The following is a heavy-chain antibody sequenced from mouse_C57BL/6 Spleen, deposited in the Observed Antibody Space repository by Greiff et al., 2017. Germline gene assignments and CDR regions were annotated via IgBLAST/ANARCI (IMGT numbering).Heavy chain of an antibody. CDR1: GFNIKDYY. D-gene: IGHD1-1*01. V-gene: IGHV14-1*01. J-gene: IGHJ2*01. Sequence: EVQLQQSGAELVRPGASVKLSCTASGFNIKDYYMHWVKQRPEQGLEWIGRIDPEDGDTEYAPKFQGKATMTADTSSNTAYLQLSSLTSEDTAVYYCTLYGSSHYFDYWGQGTTLTVSS. CDR3: TLYGSSHYFDY. CDR2: IDPEDGDT.